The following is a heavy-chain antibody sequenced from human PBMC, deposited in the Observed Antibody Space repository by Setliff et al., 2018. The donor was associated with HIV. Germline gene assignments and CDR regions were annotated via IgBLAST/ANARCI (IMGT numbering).Heavy chain of an antibody. CDR2: IYYSGST. CDR1: GGSISSDY. D-gene: IGHD3-22*01. Sequence: TLSLTCTVSGGSISSDYWSWIRQPPGKGLEWIGYIYYSGSTNYNPSLKSRITISVATSKNQFSLKLNSVTTADTAVYYCARSRTSSGYYGVTGYGMDVWGQGTTVTVSS. CDR3: ARSRTSSGYYGVTGYGMDV. J-gene: IGHJ6*02. V-gene: IGHV4-59*01.